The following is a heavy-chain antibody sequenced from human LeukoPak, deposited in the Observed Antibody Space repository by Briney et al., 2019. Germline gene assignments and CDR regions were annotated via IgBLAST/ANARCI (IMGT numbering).Heavy chain of an antibody. J-gene: IGHJ5*02. CDR3: ARDILASTSTLGYYYDSSGYLS. D-gene: IGHD3-22*01. CDR2: IISSRSYI. Sequence: GGSLRLSCAASGVTFSSYSMNWVRQAPGKGLEWVSSIISSRSYIYYADSVKGRFTISRDNTKNSLYLQMNSLRAEDTDVYYCARDILASTSTLGYYYDSSGYLSWGQGTLVTVSS. CDR1: GVTFSSYS. V-gene: IGHV3-21*01.